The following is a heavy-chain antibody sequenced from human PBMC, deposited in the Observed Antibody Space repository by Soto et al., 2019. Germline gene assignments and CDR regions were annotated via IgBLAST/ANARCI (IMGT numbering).Heavy chain of an antibody. CDR1: GGTFGNFI. CDR3: ARNGTYSSSLSRYSGMDV. J-gene: IGHJ6*02. D-gene: IGHD1-26*01. V-gene: IGHV1-69*13. Sequence: ASVKVSCKASGGTFGNFIMNWVRQTPGQGLEWMGGIVPMLGTPTYAEKFKGRVRISATGSTSTTYMELTSLRSEDTAIYYCARNGTYSSSLSRYSGMDVWGQGTTVTVS. CDR2: IVPMLGTP.